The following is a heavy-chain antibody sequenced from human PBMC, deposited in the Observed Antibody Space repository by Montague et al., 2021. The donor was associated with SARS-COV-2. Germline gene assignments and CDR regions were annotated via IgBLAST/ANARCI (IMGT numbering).Heavy chain of an antibody. CDR2: IYYSGST. CDR1: GASISSYY. J-gene: IGHJ4*02. Sequence: SETLSLTCTVSGASISSYYWSWIRQPPGKGLEWVGYIYYSGSTNYNPSLKSRVTISVDTSKNQFSLKLSSVTAADTAVYCCARGFDYWGQGTLVTVSS. V-gene: IGHV4-59*01. CDR3: ARGFDY.